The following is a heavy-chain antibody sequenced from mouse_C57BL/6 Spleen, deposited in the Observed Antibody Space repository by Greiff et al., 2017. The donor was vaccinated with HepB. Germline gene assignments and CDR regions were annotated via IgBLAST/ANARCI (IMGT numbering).Heavy chain of an antibody. CDR2: INPSNGGT. CDR3: SRPTTVTSFDY. CDR1: GYTFTSYW. J-gene: IGHJ2*01. D-gene: IGHD2-1*01. Sequence: VQLQQSGTELVKPGASVKLSCKASGYTFTSYWMHWVKQRPGQGLEWIGNINPSNGGTKYNEKFKSKATLTVDKSSSTAYMQLSSLTSEDSAVDYCSRPTTVTSFDYWGQGTTLSVSS. V-gene: IGHV1-53*01.